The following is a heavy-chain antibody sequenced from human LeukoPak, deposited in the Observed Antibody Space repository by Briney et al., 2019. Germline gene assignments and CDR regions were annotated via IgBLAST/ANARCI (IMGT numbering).Heavy chain of an antibody. CDR3: ARVDYGGNSDYFDY. D-gene: IGHD4-23*01. Sequence: SQTLSLTCTVSGGSISSGGYYWSWIRQHPGKGLECIGYIYYSGSTYYNPSLKSRVTISVDTSKNQFSLKLSSVTAADTAVYYCARVDYGGNSDYFDYWGQGTRATVSS. V-gene: IGHV4-31*03. CDR2: IYYSGST. J-gene: IGHJ4*02. CDR1: GGSISSGGYY.